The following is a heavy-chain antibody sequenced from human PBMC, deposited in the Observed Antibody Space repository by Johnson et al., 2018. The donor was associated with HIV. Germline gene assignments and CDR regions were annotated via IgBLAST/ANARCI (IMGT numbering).Heavy chain of an antibody. Sequence: VQLVESGGGVVQPGRSLRLSCAASGFTFSSYGMHWVRQAPGKGLEWVAVIWFDGSNKDYADSVKGRFTISRDNSKNTLYLQMDSLRAEDTAVYYCAKDISDHAFEIWGQGTVVTVSS. CDR2: IWFDGSNK. V-gene: IGHV3-33*06. J-gene: IGHJ3*02. CDR3: AKDISDHAFEI. D-gene: IGHD1-14*01. CDR1: GFTFSSYG.